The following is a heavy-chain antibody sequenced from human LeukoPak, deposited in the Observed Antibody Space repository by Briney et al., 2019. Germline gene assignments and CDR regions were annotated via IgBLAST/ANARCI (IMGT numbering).Heavy chain of an antibody. CDR1: GYTFTSYG. Sequence: GAPVKVSCKASGYTFTSYGISWVRQAPGQGLEWMGWISAYNGNTNYAQKLQGRVTMTTDTSTSTAYMELRSLRSDDTAVYYCARVDLVGATWPHFDYWGQGTLVTVSS. V-gene: IGHV1-18*01. D-gene: IGHD1-26*01. CDR2: ISAYNGNT. J-gene: IGHJ4*02. CDR3: ARVDLVGATWPHFDY.